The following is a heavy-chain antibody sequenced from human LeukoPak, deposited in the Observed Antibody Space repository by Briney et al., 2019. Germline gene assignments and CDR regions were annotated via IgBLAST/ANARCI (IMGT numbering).Heavy chain of an antibody. CDR2: IKQDGSEK. Sequence: GGSLRLSCAASGFTFSSYWMSWVRQAPGKGLEWVANIKQDGSEKYYVDSVRGRFTISRDNAERSLYLQMNSLRAEDTAVYYCARDPPYSSSSMDVWGKGTTVTVSS. CDR3: ARDPPYSSSSMDV. V-gene: IGHV3-7*01. CDR1: GFTFSSYW. J-gene: IGHJ6*03. D-gene: IGHD6-6*01.